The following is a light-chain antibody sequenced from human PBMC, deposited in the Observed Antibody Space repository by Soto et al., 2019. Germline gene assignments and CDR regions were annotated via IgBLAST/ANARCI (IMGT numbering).Light chain of an antibody. V-gene: IGKV3-15*01. CDR2: GAS. J-gene: IGKJ2*01. Sequence: EIVMTQSPATLSVSPGERATLSCRASQSVSSNLAWYQQKPGQAPRLLINGASTSATGIPARFSGSGSGTEFTLTISSLQSEDFAVYYSQQYDDWPPYTFGQGTKLEIK. CDR1: QSVSSN. CDR3: QQYDDWPPYT.